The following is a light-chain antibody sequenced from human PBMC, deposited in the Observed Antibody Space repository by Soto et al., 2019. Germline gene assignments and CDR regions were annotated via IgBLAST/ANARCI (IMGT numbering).Light chain of an antibody. CDR3: FSYEGGSTFV. CDR1: NRDVGTHNY. J-gene: IGLJ1*01. Sequence: QSALTQPPSASGSPGQSVTISCTGTNRDVGTHNYVSWYQQYPGKAPKLLIYDVVKRPSGIPHRFSGSKSGNTASLTVSGLQADDEADYYCFSYEGGSTFVFGTGTKVNVL. CDR2: DVV. V-gene: IGLV2-8*01.